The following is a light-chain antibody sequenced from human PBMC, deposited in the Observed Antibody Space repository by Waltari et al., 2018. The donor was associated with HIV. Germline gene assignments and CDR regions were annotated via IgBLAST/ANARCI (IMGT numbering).Light chain of an antibody. V-gene: IGKV3-11*01. Sequence: VLTQSPATLSLSPGERATLSCRASQSVSYYLAWYQQKPGQAPRLLIYGASSRATGIPARFSGSGSGTDFTLTISSLEPGDFAVYYCQQRSNWPITFGQGTRLEIK. J-gene: IGKJ5*01. CDR3: QQRSNWPIT. CDR1: QSVSYY. CDR2: GAS.